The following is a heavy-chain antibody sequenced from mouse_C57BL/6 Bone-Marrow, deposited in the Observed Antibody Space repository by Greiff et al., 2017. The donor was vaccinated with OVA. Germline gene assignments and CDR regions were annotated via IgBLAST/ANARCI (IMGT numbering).Heavy chain of an antibody. CDR3: ARNYYDYDPSLAY. J-gene: IGHJ3*01. D-gene: IGHD2-4*01. CDR1: GFTFSDYG. CDR2: ISSGSSTI. V-gene: IGHV5-17*01. Sequence: EVQGVESGGGLVKPGGSLKLSCAASGFTFSDYGMHWVRQAPEKGLVWVAYISSGSSTIYYADTVKGRFTISRDHAKNTLFLQMTSLRSEDTAMYDCARNYYDYDPSLAYWGQGTLVTVSA.